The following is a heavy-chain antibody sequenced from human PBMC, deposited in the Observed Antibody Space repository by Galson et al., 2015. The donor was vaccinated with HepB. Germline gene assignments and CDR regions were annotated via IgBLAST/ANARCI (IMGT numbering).Heavy chain of an antibody. V-gene: IGHV4-39*01. CDR2: IYYSGST. Sequence: LSLTCTVSGGSISSSSYYWGWIRQPPGKGLEWIGSIYYSGSTYYNPSLKSRVTISVDTSKNQFSLKLSSVTAADTAVYYCARHRVLGVSGWYYFDYWGQGTLVTVSS. D-gene: IGHD6-19*01. CDR3: ARHRVLGVSGWYYFDY. J-gene: IGHJ4*02. CDR1: GGSISSSSYY.